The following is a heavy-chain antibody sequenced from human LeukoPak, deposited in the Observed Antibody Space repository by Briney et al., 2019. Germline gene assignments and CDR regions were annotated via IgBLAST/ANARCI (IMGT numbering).Heavy chain of an antibody. J-gene: IGHJ6*03. V-gene: IGHV4-34*01. CDR2: INHSGST. CDR3: ARGASPTVEKRLYYYMDV. CDR1: GGSFSGYY. Sequence: SETLSLTCAVYGGSFSGYYWSWIRQPPGKGLEWIGEINHSGSTNYNPSLKSRVTISVDTSKNQFSLKLSSVTAADTAVYYCARGASPTVEKRLYYYMDVWGKGTTVTVSS. D-gene: IGHD4-23*01.